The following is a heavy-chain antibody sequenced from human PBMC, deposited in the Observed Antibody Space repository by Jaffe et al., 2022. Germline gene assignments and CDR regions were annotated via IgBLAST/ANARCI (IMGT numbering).Heavy chain of an antibody. CDR3: TREGCNRDSTSCYWVYYYYYYMDV. J-gene: IGHJ6*03. Sequence: EVQLVESGGGLVQPGRSLRLSCTASGFTFGDYAMSWVRQAPGKGLEWVGFIRSKAYGGTTEYAASVKGRFTISRDDSKSIAYLQMNSLKTEDTAVYYCTREGCNRDSTSCYWVYYYYYYMDVWGKGTTVTVSS. CDR1: GFTFGDYA. V-gene: IGHV3-49*04. CDR2: IRSKAYGGTT. D-gene: IGHD2-2*01.